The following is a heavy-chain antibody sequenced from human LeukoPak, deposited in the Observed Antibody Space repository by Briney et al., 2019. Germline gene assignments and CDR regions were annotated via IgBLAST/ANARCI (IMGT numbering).Heavy chain of an antibody. V-gene: IGHV4-61*01. CDR1: GGSVSSGSYY. J-gene: IGHJ4*02. Sequence: SETLSLTCTVSGGSVSSGSYYWSWIRQPPGKGPEWIGYIYYSGSTNYNPSLKSRVTISVDTSKNQFSLKLRSVTAADTAVYYCAARGQGSSLSYFVYWGQGTLVTVSS. CDR2: IYYSGST. D-gene: IGHD3-10*01. CDR3: AARGQGSSLSYFVY.